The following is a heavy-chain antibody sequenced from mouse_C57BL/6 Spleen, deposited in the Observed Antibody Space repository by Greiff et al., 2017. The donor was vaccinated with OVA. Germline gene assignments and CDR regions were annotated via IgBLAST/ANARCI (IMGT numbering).Heavy chain of an antibody. D-gene: IGHD1-1*01. CDR1: GYTFTNYW. CDR3: ARGDTTVYFDY. V-gene: IGHV1-63*01. CDR2: IYPGGGYT. J-gene: IGHJ2*01. Sequence: VQLQESGAELVRPGTSVKMSCKAPGYTFTNYWIGWAKQRPGHGLEWIGDIYPGGGYTNYNEKFKGKATLTADKSSSTAYMQFSSLTSEDSAIYYCARGDTTVYFDYWGQGTTLTVSS.